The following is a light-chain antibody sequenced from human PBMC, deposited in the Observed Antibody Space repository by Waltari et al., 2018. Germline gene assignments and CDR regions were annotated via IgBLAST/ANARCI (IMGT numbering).Light chain of an antibody. CDR2: DVT. J-gene: IGLJ1*01. CDR3: SSYTGSTNNLYV. Sequence: QSALTQPPSASGSPGQSVAIPCPGTRSDVGAYNYVSWYQQHPGKAPKLIIYDVTKRPSGVPDRFSGSKSGNTASLTVSGLQADDEADYHCSSYTGSTNNLYVFGTGTKVTVL. CDR1: RSDVGAYNY. V-gene: IGLV2-8*01.